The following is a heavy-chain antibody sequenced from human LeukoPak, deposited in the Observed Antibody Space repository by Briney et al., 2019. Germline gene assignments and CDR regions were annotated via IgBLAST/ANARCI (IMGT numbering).Heavy chain of an antibody. CDR2: INHSGST. CDR3: ARGRLHYDSSGYYPRIYYFDY. D-gene: IGHD3-22*01. V-gene: IGHV4-34*01. CDR1: GGSFSGYY. J-gene: IGHJ4*02. Sequence: SETLSPTCAVYGGSFSGYYWSWIRQPPGKGLEWIGEINHSGSTTYNPSLKSRVTISVDTSKNQFSLKLSSVTAADTAVYYCARGRLHYDSSGYYPRIYYFDYWGQGTLVTVSS.